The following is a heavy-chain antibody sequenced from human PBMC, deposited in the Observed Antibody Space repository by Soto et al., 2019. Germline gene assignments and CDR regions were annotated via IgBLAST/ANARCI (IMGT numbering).Heavy chain of an antibody. D-gene: IGHD6-19*01. CDR2: IYPGDSDT. J-gene: IGHJ6*02. CDR3: ESLEAGTGYYYGMDV. V-gene: IGHV5-51*01. Sequence: GESLKISCKGSGYIFTSYWIGWVRQMPGKGLEWMGIIYPGDSDTRYSPSFQGQVTISADKSISTAYLQWSSLKASDTAMYYCESLEAGTGYYYGMDVWGQGTTVKVS. CDR1: GYIFTSYW.